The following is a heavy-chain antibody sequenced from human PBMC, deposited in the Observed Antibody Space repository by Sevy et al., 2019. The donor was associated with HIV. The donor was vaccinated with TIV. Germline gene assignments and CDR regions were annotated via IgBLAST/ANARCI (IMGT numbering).Heavy chain of an antibody. Sequence: SETLSLTCTVSGDSISSVNYFWSWIRQHPGKGLEWVGYIYYTGRTFYNPSLESRFKISRDTSRNQFSLNLSSVTAADTAVYYCAREVDVPTDSDAFDIWGQGTMVTVSS. CDR1: GDSISSVNYF. D-gene: IGHD4-4*01. J-gene: IGHJ3*02. CDR3: AREVDVPTDSDAFDI. CDR2: IYYTGRT. V-gene: IGHV4-31*03.